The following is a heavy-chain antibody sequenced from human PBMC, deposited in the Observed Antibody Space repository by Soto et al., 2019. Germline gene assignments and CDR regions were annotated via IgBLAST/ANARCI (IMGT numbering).Heavy chain of an antibody. CDR1: GYSFTSYA. J-gene: IGHJ4*02. CDR2: INADNGDT. D-gene: IGHD4-4*01. Sequence: ASVKVSCKTSGYSFTSYAMHWVRQAPGQRLEWLGWINADNGDTKYSQKFSGRVTITRDTSANTAFMELSSLRSEDTAMYYCARELQGLYYFDFWGQGALVTVSS. CDR3: ARELQGLYYFDF. V-gene: IGHV1-3*01.